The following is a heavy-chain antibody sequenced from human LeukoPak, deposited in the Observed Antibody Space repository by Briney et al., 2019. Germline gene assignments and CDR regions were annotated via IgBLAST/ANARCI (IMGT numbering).Heavy chain of an antibody. CDR3: ANVYYGSAIFDY. CDR2: IRYDGSNK. CDR1: EFSVGSNY. J-gene: IGHJ4*02. D-gene: IGHD3-10*01. V-gene: IGHV3-30*02. Sequence: GGSLRLSCAASEFSVGSNYMTWVRQAPGKGLEWVAFIRYDGSNKSYADSVKGRFTISRDNSKNTLYLQMNSLRAEDTAVYYCANVYYGSAIFDYWGQGTLVTVSS.